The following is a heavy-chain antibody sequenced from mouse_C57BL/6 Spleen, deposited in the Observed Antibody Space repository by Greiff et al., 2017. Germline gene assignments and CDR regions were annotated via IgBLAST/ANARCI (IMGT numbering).Heavy chain of an antibody. CDR1: GYSITSGYY. CDR2: ISYDGSN. J-gene: IGHJ4*01. Sequence: EVQLKESGPGLVKPSQSLSLTCSVTGYSITSGYYWNWIRQFPGNKLEWMGYISYDGSNNYNPSLKNRISITRDTSKNQFFLKLNSVTTEDTATYYCARDLLLRYAMDYWGQGTSVTVSS. D-gene: IGHD1-1*01. V-gene: IGHV3-6*01. CDR3: ARDLLLRYAMDY.